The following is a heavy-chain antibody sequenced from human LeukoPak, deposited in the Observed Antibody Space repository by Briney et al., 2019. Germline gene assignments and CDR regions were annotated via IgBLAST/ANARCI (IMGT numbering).Heavy chain of an antibody. V-gene: IGHV3-74*01. CDR2: INNDGTTT. Sequence: GGSLRLSCAASGFTFSSYWMHWVRQAPGKGLVWVSRINNDGTTTVYADSVRGRFTISRDNAKNTLYLQMNSLRAEDTAVYYCAGGGVTTPTPYYYYYGMDVWGQGTTVTVSS. J-gene: IGHJ6*02. CDR1: GFTFSSYW. CDR3: AGGGVTTPTPYYYYYGMDV. D-gene: IGHD3-16*01.